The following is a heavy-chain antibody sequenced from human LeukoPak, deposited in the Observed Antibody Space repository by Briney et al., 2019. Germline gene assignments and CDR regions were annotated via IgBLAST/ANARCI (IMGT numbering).Heavy chain of an antibody. J-gene: IGHJ5*02. V-gene: IGHV3-23*01. D-gene: IGHD6-6*01. Sequence: PGGSLRLSCAASGFTFSSYAMSWVRQAPGKGLEWVSAISGSGGSTYYADSVKGWFTISRDNSKNTLYLQMNSLRAEDTAVYYCAKGPSNIAARNWFDPWGQGTLVTVSS. CDR3: AKGPSNIAARNWFDP. CDR2: ISGSGGST. CDR1: GFTFSSYA.